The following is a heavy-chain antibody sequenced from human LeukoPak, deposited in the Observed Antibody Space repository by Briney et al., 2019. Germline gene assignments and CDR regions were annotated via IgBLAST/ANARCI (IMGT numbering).Heavy chain of an antibody. CDR3: ARVGVVAASGTPGDFDI. CDR2: IYHSGST. J-gene: IGHJ3*02. CDR1: GGSISSGNYY. V-gene: IGHV4-30-2*01. Sequence: SQTLSLTCTVSGGSISSGNYYWSWIRQPPGKGLEWIGYIYHSGSTYYNPSLKSRVTISVDRSKNHFSLKLTSVTAADTAVYYCARVGVVAASGTPGDFDIWGQGTMVTVSS. D-gene: IGHD6-13*01.